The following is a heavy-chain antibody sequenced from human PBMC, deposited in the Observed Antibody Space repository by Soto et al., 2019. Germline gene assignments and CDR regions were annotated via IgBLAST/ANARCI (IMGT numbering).Heavy chain of an antibody. CDR2: ISSSSSYI. V-gene: IGHV3-21*01. CDR3: ASREGGSGSLDY. CDR1: GFTFSSYS. J-gene: IGHJ4*02. Sequence: VGSLRLSCAASGFTFSSYSMNWVRQAPGKGLEWVSSISSSSSYIYYADSVKGRFTISRDNAKNSLYLQMNSLRAEDTAVYYCASREGGSGSLDYWGQGTLVTVSS. D-gene: IGHD3-10*01.